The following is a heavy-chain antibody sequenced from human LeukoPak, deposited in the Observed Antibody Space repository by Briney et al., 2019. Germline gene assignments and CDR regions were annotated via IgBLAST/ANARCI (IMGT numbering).Heavy chain of an antibody. V-gene: IGHV3-64D*06. CDR2: ISSNGDNT. CDR3: VRGTGY. J-gene: IGHJ4*02. Sequence: GGSLRLSCSVSGFTFSTYVMHWVRQAPGKGLEYVSAISSNGDNTYYADSVKGRFTISRDNSKNTLYLQMSSLRADDTAVYYCVRGTGYWGQGTLVTVSS. CDR1: GFTFSTYV.